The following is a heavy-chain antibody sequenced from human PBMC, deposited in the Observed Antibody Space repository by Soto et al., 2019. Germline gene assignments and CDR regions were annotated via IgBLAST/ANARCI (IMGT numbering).Heavy chain of an antibody. Sequence: PSETLSLTCAVSGGSIRSNNWWSWVRQPPGKGLEWIGEIFHSGSTNYNPSLKTRVTISVDKSKNQFSLKLSSVTAADTAAYYCARVYSGSYSDSWGQGTLVTVSS. V-gene: IGHV4-4*02. J-gene: IGHJ4*02. CDR2: IFHSGST. CDR3: ARVYSGSYSDS. CDR1: GGSIRSNNW. D-gene: IGHD1-26*01.